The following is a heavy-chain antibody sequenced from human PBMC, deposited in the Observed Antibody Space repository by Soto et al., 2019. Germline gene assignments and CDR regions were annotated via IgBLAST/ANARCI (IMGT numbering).Heavy chain of an antibody. CDR2: INHSGST. CDR3: ARDKITGLFDY. V-gene: IGHV4-34*01. D-gene: IGHD2-8*02. J-gene: IGHJ4*02. Sequence: PSEALSLTCAVYGGSFSGYYWTWIRQPPGTGLEWIGEINHSGSTNYNPSLKSRVTISVDTSKNQFSLKLTSVTAADTAVYYCARDKITGLFDYWGQGTLVTVSS. CDR1: GGSFSGYY.